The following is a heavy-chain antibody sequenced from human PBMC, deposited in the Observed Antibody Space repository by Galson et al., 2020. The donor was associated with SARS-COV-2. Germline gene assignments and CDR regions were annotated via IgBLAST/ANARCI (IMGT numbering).Heavy chain of an antibody. J-gene: IGHJ5*02. V-gene: IGHV4-4*07. CDR2: IYARGST. Sequence: ETLSLTCTVSGGSIGTYYWHWIRQPAGKGLEWLGRIYARGSTNYNPSLKGRVTMSVDTSKNQFSLKLSSVTAADTAIYYCARDVSVPAANWFDPWGQGTLVTVSS. CDR3: ARDVSVPAANWFDP. D-gene: IGHD2-2*01. CDR1: GGSIGTYY.